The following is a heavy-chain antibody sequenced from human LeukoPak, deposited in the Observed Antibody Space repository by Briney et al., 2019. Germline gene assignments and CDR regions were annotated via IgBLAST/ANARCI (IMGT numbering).Heavy chain of an antibody. Sequence: SETLSLTCTVSGGSISSSSYYWGWIRQPPGKGLEWIGSIYYSGSTYYNPSLKSRVTISVDTSKNQFSLKLSSVTAADTAVYYCASPRYSYGYDYGDRLYPGSYYYMDVWGKGTTVTVSS. J-gene: IGHJ6*03. D-gene: IGHD5-18*01. V-gene: IGHV4-39*01. CDR3: ASPRYSYGYDYGDRLYPGSYYYMDV. CDR1: GGSISSSSYY. CDR2: IYYSGST.